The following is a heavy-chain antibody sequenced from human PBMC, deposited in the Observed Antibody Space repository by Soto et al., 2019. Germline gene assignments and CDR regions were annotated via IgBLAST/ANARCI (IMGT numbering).Heavy chain of an antibody. D-gene: IGHD6-19*01. Sequence: QFQLVQSGAEVKKPGASVKVSCKVSGYTLTELSMHWVRQAPGKVLEWRGGFDPEDGETIYAQKFQGRVTMTEDTSTDTDYMELRRLRSEDTAVYYCATDRKAGAGYYYYGMDVWGQGTTVTVSS. CDR1: GYTLTELS. V-gene: IGHV1-24*01. J-gene: IGHJ6*02. CDR2: FDPEDGET. CDR3: ATDRKAGAGYYYYGMDV.